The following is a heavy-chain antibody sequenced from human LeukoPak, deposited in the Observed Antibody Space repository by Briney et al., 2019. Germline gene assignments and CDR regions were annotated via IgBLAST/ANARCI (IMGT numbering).Heavy chain of an antibody. J-gene: IGHJ4*02. CDR1: GYSFSNYW. CDR3: ARRWAAGGGWSFDY. D-gene: IGHD6-19*01. Sequence: GESLKISRKGSGYSFSNYWIGWVRQMPGKGLEWMGIIYPGEYDIRYSPSFQGQVTISADKSISTAYLQWSSLKASDTAMYYCARRWAAGGGWSFDYWGQGTLVTVSS. V-gene: IGHV5-51*01. CDR2: IYPGEYDI.